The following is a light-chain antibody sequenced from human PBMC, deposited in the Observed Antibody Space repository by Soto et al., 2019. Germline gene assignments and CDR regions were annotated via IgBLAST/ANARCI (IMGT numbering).Light chain of an antibody. CDR3: QQSFRTPYT. V-gene: IGKV1-39*01. CDR1: QTINKN. CDR2: SAS. J-gene: IGKJ2*01. Sequence: DIQMTQSPSSLSASVGDRVTITCRASQTINKNLNWYQQKPGQAPNLLIYSASDSQSGVPSRFSGSGSGPEFTLTINGLQSEDFATYYCQQSFRTPYTFGQGTDLAI.